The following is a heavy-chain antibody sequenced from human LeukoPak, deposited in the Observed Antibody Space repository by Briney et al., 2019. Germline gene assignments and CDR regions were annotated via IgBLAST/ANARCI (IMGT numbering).Heavy chain of an antibody. J-gene: IGHJ6*02. V-gene: IGHV3-21*01. CDR3: ARYGSSWYGYYYYGMDV. Sequence: GGSLRLSCAASGCTFSSYAMSWVRQAPGKGLEWVSSISGSGAYIYYADSVKGRFTISRDNAKNSLYLQMNSLRAEDTAVYYCARYGSSWYGYYYYGMDVWGQGTTVTVSS. CDR1: GCTFSSYA. CDR2: ISGSGAYI. D-gene: IGHD6-13*01.